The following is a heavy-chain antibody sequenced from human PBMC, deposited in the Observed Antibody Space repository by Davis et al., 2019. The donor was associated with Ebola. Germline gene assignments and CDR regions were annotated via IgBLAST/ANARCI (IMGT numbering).Heavy chain of an antibody. D-gene: IGHD2-15*01. J-gene: IGHJ6*02. V-gene: IGHV3-23*01. Sequence: GGSLRLSCAASGFTFSSYSMNWVRQAPGKGPEWVSGISGNGGSTYYADSVKGRFTISRDNSKSTVYLQMNSLRVEDTALYYCAKNQDCSGGTCYYYGMDVWGQGTTVTVSS. CDR1: GFTFSSYS. CDR2: ISGNGGST. CDR3: AKNQDCSGGTCYYYGMDV.